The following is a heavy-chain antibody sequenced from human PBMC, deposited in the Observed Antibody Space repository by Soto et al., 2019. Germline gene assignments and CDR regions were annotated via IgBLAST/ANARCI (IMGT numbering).Heavy chain of an antibody. D-gene: IGHD3-9*01. CDR3: ARAADILNGFPIGP. Sequence: QAQLQESGPGLVKPSETLSLTCTISGGSISRGGYYWSWIRHQRGKGLEWIGYISDSGNTYYNPSLQSRLTLSLDRSGRTFLLKLNSVTAADAAVYYFARAADILNGFPIGPWGQGTLVTGSS. CDR2: ISDSGNT. J-gene: IGHJ5*02. V-gene: IGHV4-31*03. CDR1: GGSISRGGYY.